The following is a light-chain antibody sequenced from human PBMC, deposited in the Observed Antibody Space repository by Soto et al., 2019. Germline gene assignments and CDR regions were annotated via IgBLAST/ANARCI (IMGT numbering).Light chain of an antibody. CDR3: HQRKYWPLS. Sequence: EIVLTQSPATLSLSPGERATLSCRASQSVDNDLAWYQQKPGQAHRLLIYDASNRATGIPAKFSGNGSGTDFVLTISSIEPEDFEVYYCHQRKYWPLSLGRGTKVEIK. CDR1: QSVDND. J-gene: IGKJ4*02. V-gene: IGKV3-11*01. CDR2: DAS.